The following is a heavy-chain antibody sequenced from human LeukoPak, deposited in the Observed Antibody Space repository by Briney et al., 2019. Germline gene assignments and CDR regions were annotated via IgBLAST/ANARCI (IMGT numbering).Heavy chain of an antibody. Sequence: SETLSLTCDVYRGSFSGYFWSWIRQTPGKGLEWVGEMNDSGSTNYNPSLKSRVTISVAVSKNQFSLKLTSVTAADTAVYYCARGSVGPLEYFQHWGQGTLVAVSS. J-gene: IGHJ1*01. CDR1: RGSFSGYF. CDR2: MNDSGST. CDR3: ARGSVGPLEYFQH. V-gene: IGHV4-34*01. D-gene: IGHD1-1*01.